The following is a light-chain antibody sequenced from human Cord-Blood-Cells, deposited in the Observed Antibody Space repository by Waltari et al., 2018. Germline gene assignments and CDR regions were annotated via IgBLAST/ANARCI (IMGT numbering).Light chain of an antibody. CDR2: GAS. CDR3: QQYNNWPYS. V-gene: IGKV3-15*01. J-gene: IGKJ2*03. Sequence: EIVMTQSPATLSVSPGERATLSCRASQSVSSNLAWYQQKPGPAPRLLIYGASTRATGIPARFSGSGSVTEFTLTISSLQSEDFAVYYCQQYNNWPYSFGQGTKLEIK. CDR1: QSVSSN.